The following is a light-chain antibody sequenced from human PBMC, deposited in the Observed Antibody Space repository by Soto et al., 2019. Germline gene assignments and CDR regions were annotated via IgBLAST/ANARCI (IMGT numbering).Light chain of an antibody. J-gene: IGKJ2*01. CDR2: GGS. CDR3: QQYGSSPGT. Sequence: EIVLTQSPGTLSLSPGERATLSCRASQSVSSSYLAWYQQKPGQAPRLLIYGGSSRATGIPDRFSGSGSGTDFTLTISRLEPEDFAVYYCQQYGSSPGTFGQGTQLEIK. V-gene: IGKV3-20*01. CDR1: QSVSSSY.